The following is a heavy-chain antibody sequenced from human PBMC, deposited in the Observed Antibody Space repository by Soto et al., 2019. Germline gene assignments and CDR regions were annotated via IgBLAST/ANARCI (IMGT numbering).Heavy chain of an antibody. D-gene: IGHD3-3*01. CDR2: ISGSGGST. J-gene: IGHJ5*02. V-gene: IGHV3-23*01. CDR3: AKGETSRVLRFLEWQPNWFDP. Sequence: EVQLLESGGGLVQPGGSLRLSCAASGFTFSSYAMSWVRQAPGKGLEWVSAISGSGGSTYYADSVKGRFTISRDNSKNTLYLQMNSLRAEYTAVYYCAKGETSRVLRFLEWQPNWFDPWGQGTLVTVSS. CDR1: GFTFSSYA.